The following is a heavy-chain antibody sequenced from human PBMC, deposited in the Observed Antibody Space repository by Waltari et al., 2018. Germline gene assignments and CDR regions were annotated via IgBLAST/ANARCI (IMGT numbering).Heavy chain of an antibody. CDR2: INPSSVNT. CDR1: GYTFTSYD. Sequence: QVQLVQSGAEVKKPGASVKVSCKASGYTFTSYDINWVRQATGQGLEWMGWINPSSVNTGYVQKFQGRGTITRNTSISTAYLELSSLRSEDTAVYYCARGLPAAGDYWGQGTLVTVSS. CDR3: ARGLPAAGDY. D-gene: IGHD6-13*01. V-gene: IGHV1-8*03. J-gene: IGHJ4*02.